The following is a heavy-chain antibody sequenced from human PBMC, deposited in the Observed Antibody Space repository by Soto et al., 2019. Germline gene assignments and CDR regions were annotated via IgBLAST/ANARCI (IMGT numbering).Heavy chain of an antibody. CDR2: IYYGGST. V-gene: IGHV3-53*01. Sequence: GGSLRLSCAVSGFTVSTNYMGWVRQAPGKGLEWVSIIYYGGSTYYADSVKGRFTISRDNSKNTLYLQMNSLRAEDTALYYCAKNQERELPRVIDFWGQGTQVTVSS. D-gene: IGHD1-7*01. CDR3: AKNQERELPRVIDF. J-gene: IGHJ4*02. CDR1: GFTVSTNY.